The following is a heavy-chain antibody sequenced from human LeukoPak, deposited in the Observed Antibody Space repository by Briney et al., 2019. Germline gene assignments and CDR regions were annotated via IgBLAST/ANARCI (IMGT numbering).Heavy chain of an antibody. J-gene: IGHJ6*02. CDR3: ATTLLRNYGMDV. CDR2: FDPEDGET. CDR1: GYTLTELS. V-gene: IGHV1-24*01. Sequence: ASVKVSCKVSGYTLTELSMHWVRRAPGKGLEWMGGFDPEDGETIYAQKFQGRVTMTEDTSTDTAYMELSSLRSEDTAVYYCATTLLRNYGMDVWGQGTLVTVSS.